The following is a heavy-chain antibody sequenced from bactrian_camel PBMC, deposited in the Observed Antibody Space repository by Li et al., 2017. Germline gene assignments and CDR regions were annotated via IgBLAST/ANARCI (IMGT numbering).Heavy chain of an antibody. CDR1: AYILEQCG. CDR2: IGVNRRI. Sequence: HVQLVESGGGSVQAGGSLKLTCAGSAYILEQCGMGWFRQAPGKGREGVAGIGVNRRITYTDSVKGRFTISRDNVKKILSLQMNSLKPEDTALHYCAAAPPPAMDNYCWTSELREEGYTYWGQGTQVTVS. CDR3: AAAPPPAMDNYCWTSELREEGYTY. V-gene: IGHV3S63*01. D-gene: IGHD5*01. J-gene: IGHJ4*01.